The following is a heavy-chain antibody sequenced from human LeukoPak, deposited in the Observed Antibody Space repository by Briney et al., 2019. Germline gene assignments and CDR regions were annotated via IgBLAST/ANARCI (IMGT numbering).Heavy chain of an antibody. V-gene: IGHV3-23*01. CDR2: ISGSGGST. D-gene: IGHD5-24*01. J-gene: IGHJ4*02. Sequence: GGSLRLSCAASGFTFSSYAMSWVRQAPGKGLEWVSAISGSGGSTYYADSVKGRSTISRDNSKNTLYLQMNSLRAEDTAVYYCAKGGARDGYNPFDYWGQGTLVTVSS. CDR1: GFTFSSYA. CDR3: AKGGARDGYNPFDY.